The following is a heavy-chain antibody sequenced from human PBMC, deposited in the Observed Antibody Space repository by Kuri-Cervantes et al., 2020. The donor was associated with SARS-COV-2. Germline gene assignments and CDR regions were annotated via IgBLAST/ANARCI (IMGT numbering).Heavy chain of an antibody. V-gene: IGHV3-33*08. CDR1: GFTFSNYV. Sequence: LSLTCVASGFTFSNYVIHWVRQAPGKGLEWVAVIWYDGENEYYAGSVKGRFTISRDNSKNTVSLHMNSLRAEDTAMYYCARGAANYYYMDVWGKGTTGTVSS. CDR2: IWYDGENE. CDR3: ARGAANYYYMDV. J-gene: IGHJ6*03. D-gene: IGHD3-16*01.